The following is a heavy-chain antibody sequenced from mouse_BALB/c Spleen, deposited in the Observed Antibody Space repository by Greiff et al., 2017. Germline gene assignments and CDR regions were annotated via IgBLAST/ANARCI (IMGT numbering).Heavy chain of an antibody. J-gene: IGHJ3*01. CDR2: ISSGSSTI. D-gene: IGHD1-1*01. V-gene: IGHV5-17*02. Sequence: EVQRVESGGGLVQPGGSRKLSCAASGFTFSSFGMHWVRQAPEKGLEWVAYISSGSSTIYYADTVKGRFTISRDNPKNTLFLQMTSLRSEDTAMYYCARGDYYGSGAYWGQGTLVTVSA. CDR1: GFTFSSFG. CDR3: ARGDYYGSGAY.